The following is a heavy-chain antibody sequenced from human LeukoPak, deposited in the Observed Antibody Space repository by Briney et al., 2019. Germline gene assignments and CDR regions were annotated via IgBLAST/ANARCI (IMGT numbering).Heavy chain of an antibody. Sequence: GASVKVSCKASGYTFTSYGISWVRQAPGQGLEWMGWISAYNGNTNYAQKLQGRVTMTTDTSTSTAYMELRSLRSDDTAVYYCARDRYIYGSDDRWFDPWGQGTLVTVSS. CDR3: ARDRYIYGSDDRWFDP. CDR1: GYTFTSYG. V-gene: IGHV1-18*01. J-gene: IGHJ5*02. D-gene: IGHD5-18*01. CDR2: ISAYNGNT.